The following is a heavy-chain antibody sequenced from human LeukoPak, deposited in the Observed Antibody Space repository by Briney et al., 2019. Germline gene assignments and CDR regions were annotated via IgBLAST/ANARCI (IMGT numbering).Heavy chain of an antibody. V-gene: IGHV3-21*01. CDR2: ISSSSNYM. D-gene: IGHD3-22*01. Sequence: GGSLRLSCAASGFTFSSYSMNWVRQAPGKGLEWVSFISSSSNYMSYADSVKGRFTISRDNAKNSLYLQMNSLRAEDTAVYYCSRPLVSRNNSFGYWGQGTLVTVSA. J-gene: IGHJ4*02. CDR3: SRPLVSRNNSFGY. CDR1: GFTFSSYS.